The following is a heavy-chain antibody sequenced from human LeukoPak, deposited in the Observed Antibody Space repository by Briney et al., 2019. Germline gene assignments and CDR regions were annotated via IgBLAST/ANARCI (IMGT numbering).Heavy chain of an antibody. D-gene: IGHD1/OR15-1a*01. J-gene: IGHJ3*02. V-gene: IGHV1-8*01. Sequence: GASVKVSCTASGYTFTSYDINWVRQATGQGLEWMGWMNPNSGNTGYAEKFQGSVTMTRNTSISTAYMELSSLRSEDTAVYYCARVAGVFWNTRYTNAFDIWGQGTMVTVSS. CDR2: MNPNSGNT. CDR3: ARVAGVFWNTRYTNAFDI. CDR1: GYTFTSYD.